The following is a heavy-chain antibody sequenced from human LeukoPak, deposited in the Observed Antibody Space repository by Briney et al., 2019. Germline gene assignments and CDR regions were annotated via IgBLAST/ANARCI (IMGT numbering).Heavy chain of an antibody. D-gene: IGHD5-12*01. CDR2: IYSGGST. Sequence: PGGSLRLSCAASGFTVSSDYMSWVRQAPGKGLEWVSVIYSGGSTYYADSVKGRFTISRDKSKNTVYLQMNTLRAEDTAVYYCARASGYSGYDPFDYWGQGTLVTVSS. CDR3: ARASGYSGYDPFDY. CDR1: GFTVSSDY. V-gene: IGHV3-53*01. J-gene: IGHJ4*02.